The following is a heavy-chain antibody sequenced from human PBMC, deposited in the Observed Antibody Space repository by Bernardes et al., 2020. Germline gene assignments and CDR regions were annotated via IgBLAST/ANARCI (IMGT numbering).Heavy chain of an antibody. CDR1: GYNFFTHS. CDR3: ARRTGGGNLNWCDP. CDR2: ISTSNDAT. Sequence: AAVKDSCKASGYNFFTHSITWVRQAPGQGLEWMGRISTSNDATAYAEKFLDRVTMTVDTSTSTAYMELRSLRSDDTGVYYCARRTGGGNLNWCDPWGQGTLVTVSS. J-gene: IGHJ5*02. D-gene: IGHD2-21*02. V-gene: IGHV1-18*04.